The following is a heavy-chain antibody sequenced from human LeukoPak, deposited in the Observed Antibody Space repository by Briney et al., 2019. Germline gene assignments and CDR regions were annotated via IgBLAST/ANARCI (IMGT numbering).Heavy chain of an antibody. CDR1: GFTFSSYS. CDR3: ARGGVSGGFDY. Sequence: GGSLRLSCAASGFTFSSYSMNWVRQAPGKGLKYVSEINNDGSRTSYADSVKGRFTISRDGAENTLFLQMNSLRAEDTAVYFCARGGVSGGFDYWGQGTLVTVSS. V-gene: IGHV3-74*01. CDR2: INNDGSRT. D-gene: IGHD3-10*01. J-gene: IGHJ4*02.